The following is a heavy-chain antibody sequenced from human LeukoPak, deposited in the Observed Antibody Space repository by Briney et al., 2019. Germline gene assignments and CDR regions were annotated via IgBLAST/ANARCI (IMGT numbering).Heavy chain of an antibody. CDR2: IRYDGSNK. V-gene: IGHV3-30*02. CDR1: GFTFGSYG. J-gene: IGHJ6*03. D-gene: IGHD3-22*01. Sequence: GGSLRLSCAASGFTFGSYGMHWVRQAPGKGLEWVAFIRYDGSNKYYADSVKGRFTISRDNSKNTLYLQMNSLRAEDTAVYYCAKDKYSSGYPLYMDVWGKGTTVTVSS. CDR3: AKDKYSSGYPLYMDV.